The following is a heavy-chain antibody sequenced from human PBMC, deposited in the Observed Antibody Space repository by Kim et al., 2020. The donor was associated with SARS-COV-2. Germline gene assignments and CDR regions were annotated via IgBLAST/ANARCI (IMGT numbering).Heavy chain of an antibody. J-gene: IGHJ6*02. V-gene: IGHV3-9*01. D-gene: IGHD3-9*01. Sequence: GGSLRLSCAASGFTFDDYAMHWVRQAPGKGLEWVSGISWNSGSIGYADSVKGRFTISRDNAKNSLYLQMNSLRAEDTALYYCAKGGELVIIRSGMDVWGQGTTVTVSS. CDR3: AKGGELVIIRSGMDV. CDR2: ISWNSGSI. CDR1: GFTFDDYA.